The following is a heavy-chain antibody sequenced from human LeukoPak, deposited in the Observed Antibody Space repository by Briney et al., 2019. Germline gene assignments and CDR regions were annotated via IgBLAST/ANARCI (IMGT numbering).Heavy chain of an antibody. D-gene: IGHD2-21*01. Sequence: ASVKVSSMASVYTFTIYGISWVRQAPGQGREWMGWVSAYNGNTNYAQKLQGRVTMTTDTSTSTAYMELRSLRSDDTAVYYCARSIVVVLAIPYFDYWGQGTLVTVSS. V-gene: IGHV1-18*01. J-gene: IGHJ4*02. CDR2: VSAYNGNT. CDR3: ARSIVVVLAIPYFDY. CDR1: VYTFTIYG.